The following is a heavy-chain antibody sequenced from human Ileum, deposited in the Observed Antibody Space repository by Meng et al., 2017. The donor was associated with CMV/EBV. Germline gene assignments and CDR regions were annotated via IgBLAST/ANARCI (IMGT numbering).Heavy chain of an antibody. V-gene: IGHV3-23*01. D-gene: IGHD2-2*01. CDR3: AKASIASCYSQNDY. CDR1: GFTFSSYA. CDR2: ISGSGGST. Sequence: GESLKISCAASGFTFSSYAMSWVRQAPGKGLEWVSAISGSGGSTYYADSVKGRFTISRDNSKNTLYLQMNSLRAEDTAVYYCAKASIASCYSQNDYWGQGTLVTVSS. J-gene: IGHJ4*02.